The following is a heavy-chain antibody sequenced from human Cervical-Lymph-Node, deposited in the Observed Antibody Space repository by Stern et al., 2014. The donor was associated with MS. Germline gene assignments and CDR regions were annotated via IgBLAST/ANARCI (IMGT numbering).Heavy chain of an antibody. D-gene: IGHD4-17*01. CDR2: ISGSGGST. V-gene: IGHV3-23*04. CDR1: GFTFTSYA. J-gene: IGHJ4*02. Sequence: VQLVESGGGLVQPGGSLRLSCAASGFTFTSYAMSWVRQAPGKGLEWVSAISGSGGSTYYADSVKGRFTNSRDNSKNTLYLQMNSRRAEDTAVYYCSKGPGDYPSAFDYWGQGTLVTVSS. CDR3: SKGPGDYPSAFDY.